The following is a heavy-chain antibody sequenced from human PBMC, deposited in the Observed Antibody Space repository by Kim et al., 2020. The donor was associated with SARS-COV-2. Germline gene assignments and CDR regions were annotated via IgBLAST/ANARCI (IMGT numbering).Heavy chain of an antibody. CDR1: GGSISSSNW. J-gene: IGHJ3*02. Sequence: SETLSLTCAVSGGSISSSNWWRWVRQPPGKGLEWIGEIYHSGSTNYNPSLKSRVTISVDKSKNQFSLKLSSVTAADTAVYYCARSLTVRTFDAFDIWGQGTMVTVSS. CDR3: ARSLTVRTFDAFDI. CDR2: IYHSGST. V-gene: IGHV4-4*02. D-gene: IGHD4-17*01.